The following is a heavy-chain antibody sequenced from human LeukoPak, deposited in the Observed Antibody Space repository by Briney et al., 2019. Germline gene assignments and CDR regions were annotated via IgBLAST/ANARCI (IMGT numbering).Heavy chain of an antibody. J-gene: IGHJ5*01. V-gene: IGHV3-30-3*01. CDR1: GFTFINYP. CDR3: ARGASGTFSWFDS. D-gene: IGHD1-1*01. Sequence: GGSLRLSCAASGFTFINYPIHWVRQAPGKRLEWMAVMSYNGNNKYYADSVKGRFTISRDNSKATLYLQMDRLGPGDTAVYYCARGASGTFSWFDSWGQGTLVTVSS. CDR2: MSYNGNNK.